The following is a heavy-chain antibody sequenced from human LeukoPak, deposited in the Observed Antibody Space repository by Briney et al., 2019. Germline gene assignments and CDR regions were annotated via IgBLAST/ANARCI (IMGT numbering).Heavy chain of an antibody. J-gene: IGHJ5*02. CDR3: ARRTDYYDSSGYLAVGPWGFDP. V-gene: IGHV4-59*08. CDR1: GDSFTGYY. Sequence: SETLSLTCSVSGDSFTGYYWSWIRQPPGKGLEWIGYIYYSGSTNYNPSLKSRVTISVDTSKNQFSLKLSSVTAADTAVYYCARRTDYYDSSGYLAVGPWGFDPWGQGTLVTVSS. CDR2: IYYSGST. D-gene: IGHD3-22*01.